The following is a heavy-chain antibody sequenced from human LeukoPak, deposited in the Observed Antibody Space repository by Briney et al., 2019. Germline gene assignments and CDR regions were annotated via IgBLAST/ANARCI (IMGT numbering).Heavy chain of an antibody. J-gene: IGHJ5*02. CDR2: ISGSGGST. Sequence: GGSLRLSCAASGFTFSSYAMSWVRQAPGKGLEWISSISGSGGSTYYADSVKGRFTISRYNSKNTLYLQMNSLRAEDTAVYYCEREYSGSTSTWFEPWGKGTLVTVSS. V-gene: IGHV3-23*01. CDR1: GFTFSSYA. CDR3: EREYSGSTSTWFEP. D-gene: IGHD1-26*01.